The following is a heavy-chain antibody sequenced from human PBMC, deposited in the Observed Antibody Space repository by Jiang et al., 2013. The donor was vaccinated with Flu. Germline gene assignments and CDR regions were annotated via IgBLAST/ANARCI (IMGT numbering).Heavy chain of an antibody. CDR2: IYPGDSDT. J-gene: IGHJ3*02. V-gene: IGHV5-51*01. D-gene: IGHD3-22*01. Sequence: IYPGDSDTRYSPSFQGQVTISADKSISTAYLQWSSLKASDTAMYYCAITMIVVDPTDAFDIWGQGTMVTVSS. CDR3: AITMIVVDPTDAFDI.